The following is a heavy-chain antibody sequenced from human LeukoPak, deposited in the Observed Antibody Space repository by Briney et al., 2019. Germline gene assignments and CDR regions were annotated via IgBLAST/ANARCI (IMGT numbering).Heavy chain of an antibody. J-gene: IGHJ5*02. D-gene: IGHD3-10*01. CDR3: ARGSDYYGSGSYKSWFDP. CDR2: ISAYNGNT. CDR1: TXXXXG. V-gene: IGHV1-18*01. Sequence: TXXXXGXXXXXQAPGQGXEWMGWISAYNGNTNYAQKLQGRVTMTTDTSTSTAYMELRSLRSDDTAVYYCARGSDYYGSGSYKSWFDPWGQGTLVTVSS.